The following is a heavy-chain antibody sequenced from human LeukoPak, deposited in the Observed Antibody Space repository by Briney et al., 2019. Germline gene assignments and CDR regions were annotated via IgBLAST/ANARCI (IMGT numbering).Heavy chain of an antibody. J-gene: IGHJ4*02. CDR2: IKQDGSES. CDR3: ARLGYCSGGSCQKPRGVPDY. D-gene: IGHD2-15*01. Sequence: GGSLRLSCAASGFTFSSYSMSWVRQAPGKGLEWVANIKQDGSESYYVDSVKGRFTFSRDNAKNSLYLQINSLRAEDTAVYYCARLGYCSGGSCQKPRGVPDYWGQGTLVTVSS. CDR1: GFTFSSYS. V-gene: IGHV3-7*01.